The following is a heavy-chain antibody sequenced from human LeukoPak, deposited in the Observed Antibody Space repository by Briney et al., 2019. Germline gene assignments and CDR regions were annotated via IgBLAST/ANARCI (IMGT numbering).Heavy chain of an antibody. CDR1: GVTFSSYE. J-gene: IGHJ4*02. CDR2: IGSSGSTI. CDR3: ARGARPYGSGNYYTEYYFDY. D-gene: IGHD3-10*01. V-gene: IGHV3-48*03. Sequence: PGGSLRLSCAASGVTFSSYEMNWVRQAPGKGLEWVSYIGSSGSTIYYADSVKGRFTISRDNAKNSLYLQMNSLRAEDTAVYYCARGARPYGSGNYYTEYYFDYWGQGTLVTVSS.